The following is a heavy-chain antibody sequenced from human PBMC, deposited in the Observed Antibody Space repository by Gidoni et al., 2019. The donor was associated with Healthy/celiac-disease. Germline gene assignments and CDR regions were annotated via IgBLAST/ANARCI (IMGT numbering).Heavy chain of an antibody. J-gene: IGHJ4*02. Sequence: QVQLVESGGGVVQPGRSLRLSCAPSGFTFSSYGMHWVRQAPGPGLEWVAVIWYDGSNKYYADSVKCRFTISRDNSKNTLYLQMNSLRAEDTAVYYCARDSVFDYWGQGTLVTVSS. CDR3: ARDSVFDY. D-gene: IGHD3-10*01. CDR1: GFTFSSYG. CDR2: IWYDGSNK. V-gene: IGHV3-33*01.